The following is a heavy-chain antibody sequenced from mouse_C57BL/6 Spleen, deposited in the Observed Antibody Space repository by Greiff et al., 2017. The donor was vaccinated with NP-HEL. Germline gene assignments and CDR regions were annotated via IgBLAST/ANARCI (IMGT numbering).Heavy chain of an antibody. J-gene: IGHJ3*01. V-gene: IGHV1-55*01. CDR3: ARQGNDGAWFAY. D-gene: IGHD2-12*01. Sequence: VQLQQPGAELVKPGASVKMSCKASGYPFTSYWITWVKQRPGQGLEWIGDIYPGSGSTNYNEKFKSKATLTVDTSASTAYMQLSSLTSEDSAVEYCARQGNDGAWFAYWGQGTLVTVSA. CDR2: IYPGSGST. CDR1: GYPFTSYW.